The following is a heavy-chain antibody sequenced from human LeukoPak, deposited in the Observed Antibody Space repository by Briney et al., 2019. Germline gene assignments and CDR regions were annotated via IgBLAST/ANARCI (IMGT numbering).Heavy chain of an antibody. CDR1: GFTFSSYW. D-gene: IGHD6-19*01. J-gene: IGHJ4*02. CDR2: INSDGSST. V-gene: IGHV3-74*01. CDR3: ARVVRGWSQKSDY. Sequence: QTWGSLRLSCAASGFTFSSYWMHWVRQAPGKGLVWVSRINSDGSSTSYADSVKGRFTISRDNAKNSLYLQMNSLRAEDTAVYYCARVVRGWSQKSDYWGQGTLVTVSS.